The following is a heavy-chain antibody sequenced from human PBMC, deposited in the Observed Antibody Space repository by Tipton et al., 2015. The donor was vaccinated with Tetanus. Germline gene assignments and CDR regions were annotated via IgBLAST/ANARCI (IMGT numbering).Heavy chain of an antibody. CDR2: IHPSGSV. CDR3: ARGRDQYKSGNY. D-gene: IGHD5-24*01. V-gene: IGHV4-34*01. Sequence: TLSFTCAVYGGSFSGYYCTWIRQSPGKGLEWIGEIHPSGSVNYNPSLKSRVTILLDTSENQFSLKLSSVTGADTAVYYCARGRDQYKSGNYWGQGTLVTVSS. J-gene: IGHJ4*02. CDR1: GGSFSGYY.